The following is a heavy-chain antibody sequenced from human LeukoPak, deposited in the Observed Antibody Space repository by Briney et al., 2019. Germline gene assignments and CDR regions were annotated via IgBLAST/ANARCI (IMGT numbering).Heavy chain of an antibody. V-gene: IGHV3-30*18. Sequence: PGGSLRLSCVASGFTFSSYGMHWVRQAPGKGLEWVAVISYDGSNKYYADSVKGRFTISRDNSKNTLYLQMNSLRAEDTAVYYCAKDRRYSSSWYVDYWGQGTLVTVSS. D-gene: IGHD6-13*01. CDR3: AKDRRYSSSWYVDY. CDR1: GFTFSSYG. J-gene: IGHJ4*02. CDR2: ISYDGSNK.